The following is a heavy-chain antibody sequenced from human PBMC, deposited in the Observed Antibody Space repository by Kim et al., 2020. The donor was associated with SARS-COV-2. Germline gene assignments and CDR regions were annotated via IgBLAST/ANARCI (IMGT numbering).Heavy chain of an antibody. Sequence: GGSLRLSCAASGFTFSSSALTWVRQAPGKGLEWVSAITEGGGATYYADSVRGRFIISRDSSKNTLFLQMNSLRADDTAVYFCAKDYPTVTTHYHYGMAVWGRGNTVTVSS. CDR1: GFTFSSSA. CDR2: ITEGGGAT. D-gene: IGHD4-17*01. J-gene: IGHJ6*02. V-gene: IGHV3-23*01. CDR3: AKDYPTVTTHYHYGMAV.